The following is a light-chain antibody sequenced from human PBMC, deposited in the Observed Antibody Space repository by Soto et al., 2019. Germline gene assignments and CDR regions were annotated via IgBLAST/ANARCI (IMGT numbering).Light chain of an antibody. CDR2: EVS. CDR3: NSYTSTNTWV. J-gene: IGLJ1*01. CDR1: SSDVGSFNY. Sequence: ALTQPASVSGSPGQSITISCTGTSSDVGSFNYVSWYQQHPGKAPKLMIYEVSNRPSGVSYRFSGSNSGNTASLTISGLQAEDEADYYCNSYTSTNTWVFGTGTKLTVL. V-gene: IGLV2-14*01.